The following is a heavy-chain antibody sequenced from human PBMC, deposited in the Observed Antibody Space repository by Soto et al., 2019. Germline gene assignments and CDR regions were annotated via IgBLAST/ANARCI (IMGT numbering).Heavy chain of an antibody. Sequence: AETLSLTCTVSGGSISISSYYWGWIRQPPGKGLEWIGSIYYSGSTYYNPSLKSRVTISVDTSKNQFSLKLSSVTAADTAVYYCASPATSIAARPGDYWGQGTXVTVSS. CDR3: ASPATSIAARPGDY. CDR2: IYYSGST. CDR1: GGSISISSYY. V-gene: IGHV4-39*01. J-gene: IGHJ4*02. D-gene: IGHD6-6*01.